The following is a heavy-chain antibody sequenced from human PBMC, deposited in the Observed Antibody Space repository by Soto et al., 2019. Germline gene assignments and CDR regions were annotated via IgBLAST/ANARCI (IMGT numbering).Heavy chain of an antibody. J-gene: IGHJ4*02. Sequence: QVQLVQSGAEVKKPGSSVKVSCKASGGTFSKYAISWVRQAPGQGLEWMGGIIPIFGTANYAQKFQGRFTITADESTTTAYMELSSLRSEDTAVYYCARRVGYSSGGLGYYFDYWGQGTVVTVSS. V-gene: IGHV1-69*01. CDR3: ARRVGYSSGGLGYYFDY. D-gene: IGHD6-19*01. CDR1: GGTFSKYA. CDR2: IIPIFGTA.